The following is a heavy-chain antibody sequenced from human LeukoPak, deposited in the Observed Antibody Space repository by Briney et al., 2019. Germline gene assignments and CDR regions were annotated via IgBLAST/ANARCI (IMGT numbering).Heavy chain of an antibody. V-gene: IGHV4-59*08. CDR3: ARRGRDCSGGSCYDAFDI. D-gene: IGHD2-15*01. Sequence: SETLSLTCTVSGGSISSYYWSRIRQPPGKGLEWIGYIYYSGSTNYNPSLKSRVTISVDTSKNQFSLKLSSVTAADTAVYYCARRGRDCSGGSCYDAFDIWGQGTMVTVSS. CDR1: GGSISSYY. J-gene: IGHJ3*02. CDR2: IYYSGST.